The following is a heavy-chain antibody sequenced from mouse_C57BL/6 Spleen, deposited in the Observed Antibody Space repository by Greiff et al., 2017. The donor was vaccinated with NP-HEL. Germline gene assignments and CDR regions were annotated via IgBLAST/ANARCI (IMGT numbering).Heavy chain of an antibody. J-gene: IGHJ2*01. Sequence: EVMLVESGPELVKPGASVKISCKASGYSFTGYYMNWVKQSPEKSLEWIGEINPSTGGTTYNQKFKAKATLTVDKSSSTAYMQLKSLTAEDAAVYYCARGETGGFDYWGQGTTLTVSS. V-gene: IGHV1-42*01. CDR3: ARGETGGFDY. CDR2: INPSTGGT. CDR1: GYSFTGYY.